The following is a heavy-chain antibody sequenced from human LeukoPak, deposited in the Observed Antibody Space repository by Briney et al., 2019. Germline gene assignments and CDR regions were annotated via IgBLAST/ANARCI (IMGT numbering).Heavy chain of an antibody. Sequence: SETLSLTCAVSGGSISSSNNYWGWIRQPPGKGLEWIGSIYYTGSTYYNPSLKSRVTISVDTSKNQFSLKLSSVTAADTAVYYCARFPFLTTVTLLAFDIWGQGTMVTVSS. CDR2: IYYTGST. D-gene: IGHD4-17*01. J-gene: IGHJ3*02. CDR3: ARFPFLTTVTLLAFDI. CDR1: GGSISSSNNY. V-gene: IGHV4-39*07.